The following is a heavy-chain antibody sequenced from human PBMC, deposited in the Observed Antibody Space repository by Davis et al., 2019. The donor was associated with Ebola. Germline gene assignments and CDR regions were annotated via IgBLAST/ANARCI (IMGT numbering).Heavy chain of an antibody. CDR2: ISSSSSYI. CDR1: GFTFSSYS. Sequence: PGGSLRLSCAASGFTFSSYSMNWVRQAPGKGLEWVSSISSSSSYIYYADSVKGRFTISRDNAKNSLYLQMNSLRAEDTAVYYCAREIVAVGSGYREYYYGMDVWGQGTTVTVSS. V-gene: IGHV3-21*01. D-gene: IGHD5-12*01. CDR3: AREIVAVGSGYREYYYGMDV. J-gene: IGHJ6*02.